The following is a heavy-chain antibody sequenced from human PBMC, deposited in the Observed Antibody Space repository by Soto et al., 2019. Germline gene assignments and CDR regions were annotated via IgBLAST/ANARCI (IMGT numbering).Heavy chain of an antibody. J-gene: IGHJ3*02. CDR2: INAGSGNT. D-gene: IGHD3-3*02. CDR1: GYTFSAYT. Sequence: ASVKVSCKATGYTFSAYTMNWVRQAPGQSLEWMGWINAGSGNTKYSQNFQGRVSITRDTSASTVYMELTGLTSEDTAVYYCARVTETLGPRANDALDIWGQGTMVTVS. CDR3: ARVTETLGPRANDALDI. V-gene: IGHV1-3*01.